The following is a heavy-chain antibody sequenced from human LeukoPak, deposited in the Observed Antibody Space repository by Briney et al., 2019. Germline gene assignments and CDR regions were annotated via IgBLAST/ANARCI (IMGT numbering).Heavy chain of an antibody. J-gene: IGHJ5*02. CDR1: GYTFSSYG. CDR2: ISAYNGDT. Sequence: ASVKVSCKASGYTFSSYGINWVRQAPGEGLEWMGWISAYNGDTIYAQKFQGRVTMTADTSTNTAYMDLRSLRSDDTAVYYCARECGADLVRYNWFDPWGQGTLVTVSS. D-gene: IGHD2-21*02. V-gene: IGHV1-18*01. CDR3: ARECGADLVRYNWFDP.